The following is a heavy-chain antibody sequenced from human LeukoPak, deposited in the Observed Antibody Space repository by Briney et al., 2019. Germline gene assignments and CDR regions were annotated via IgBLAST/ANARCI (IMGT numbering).Heavy chain of an antibody. CDR1: GFSFNIYW. CDR3: ARDRVTRGYSYGIPLYGMDV. Sequence: GGSLRLSCAASGFSFNIYWMSWVRQAPGKGLEWVSVIYSGGSTYYADSVKGRFTISRDNSKNTLYLQMDSLRAEDTAMYYCARDRVTRGYSYGIPLYGMDVWGQGTSVTVSS. D-gene: IGHD5-18*01. V-gene: IGHV3-53*01. CDR2: IYSGGST. J-gene: IGHJ6*02.